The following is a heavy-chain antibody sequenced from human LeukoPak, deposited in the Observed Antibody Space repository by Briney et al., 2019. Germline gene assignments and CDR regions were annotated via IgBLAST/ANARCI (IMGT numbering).Heavy chain of an antibody. CDR1: GLTFSSYN. CDR3: ARVPFYYDSSGLYPTYYYYMDV. V-gene: IGHV3-48*04. J-gene: IGHJ6*03. CDR2: ITTTSNTI. Sequence: GGSLRLSCAASGLTFSSYNMNWVRQAPGKGLEWLSYITTTSNTIYYADSVTGRFTISRDNAKNSMYLQMNSLRAEDTAVYYCARVPFYYDSSGLYPTYYYYMDVWGTGTTVTVSS. D-gene: IGHD3-22*01.